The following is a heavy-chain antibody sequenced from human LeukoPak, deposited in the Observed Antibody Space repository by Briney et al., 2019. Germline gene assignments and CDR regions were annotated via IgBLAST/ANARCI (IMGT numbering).Heavy chain of an antibody. J-gene: IGHJ5*02. Sequence: SETLSLTCTVSGGSISSGSYYWTWIRQPAGKGLEWIGRIYTGGSTNYNPSLKSRVTISIDTSKNQFSLKLNSVTAADTAVYYCARDLYYYGSGSSWFDPWGQGTLVTVSS. CDR3: ARDLYYYGSGSSWFDP. V-gene: IGHV4-61*02. D-gene: IGHD3-10*01. CDR1: GGSISSGSYY. CDR2: IYTGGST.